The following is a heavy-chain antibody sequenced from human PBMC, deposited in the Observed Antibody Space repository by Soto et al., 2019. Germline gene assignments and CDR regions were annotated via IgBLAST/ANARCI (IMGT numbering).Heavy chain of an antibody. CDR1: GFTFSSYS. CDR3: ARVRDIVVVPAAGEGMDV. D-gene: IGHD2-2*01. CDR2: ISSSSSYI. V-gene: IGHV3-21*01. Sequence: GGSLRLSCAASGFTFSSYSMNWVRQAPGKGLEWVSSISSSSSYIYYADSVKGRFTISRDNAKNSLYLQMNSLRAEDTAVYYCARVRDIVVVPAAGEGMDVWGQGTTVTV. J-gene: IGHJ6*02.